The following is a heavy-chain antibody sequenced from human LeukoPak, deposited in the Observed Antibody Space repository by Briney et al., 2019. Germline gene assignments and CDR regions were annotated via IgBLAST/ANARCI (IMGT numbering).Heavy chain of an antibody. CDR3: ARDPPPYYYDSSGQLDY. V-gene: IGHV1-18*01. J-gene: IGHJ4*02. CDR2: ISAYNGNT. CDR1: GYTFTSYG. D-gene: IGHD3-22*01. Sequence: ASVKVSCKASGYTFTSYGISWVRQAPGQGLEWMGWISAYNGNTNYAQKLQGRVTMTTDTFTSTAYMELRSLRSDDTAVYYCARDPPPYYYDSSGQLDYWGQGTLVTVSS.